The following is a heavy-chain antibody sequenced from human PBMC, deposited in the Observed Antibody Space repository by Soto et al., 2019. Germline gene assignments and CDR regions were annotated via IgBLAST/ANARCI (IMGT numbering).Heavy chain of an antibody. CDR1: GFTFSSYA. CDR2: ISGSGGST. J-gene: IGHJ6*03. CDR3: AKDLNRHDYGDYVYYYYMDV. D-gene: IGHD4-17*01. V-gene: IGHV3-23*01. Sequence: GGSLRLSCAASGFTFSSYAMSWVRQAPGKGLEWVSAISGSGGSTYYADSMKGRFTISRDNSKNTLYLQMNSLRAEDTAVYYCAKDLNRHDYGDYVYYYYMDVWGKGTTVTVSS.